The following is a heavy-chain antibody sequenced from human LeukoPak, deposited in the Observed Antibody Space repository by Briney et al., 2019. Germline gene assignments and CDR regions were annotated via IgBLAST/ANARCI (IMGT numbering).Heavy chain of an antibody. CDR2: TKPDGSAE. CDR1: RFTFRNYW. Sequence: PGGSLTLSCAASRFTFRNYWMGWVRQAPGKGLEWVASTKPDGSAEYYADSVRGRFTTSRDNANNLLYLQMNRLRAEDTAVYYCARDGGLNTIFDYWGQGTLVTVSS. V-gene: IGHV3-7*01. CDR3: ARDGGLNTIFDY. D-gene: IGHD2-15*01. J-gene: IGHJ4*02.